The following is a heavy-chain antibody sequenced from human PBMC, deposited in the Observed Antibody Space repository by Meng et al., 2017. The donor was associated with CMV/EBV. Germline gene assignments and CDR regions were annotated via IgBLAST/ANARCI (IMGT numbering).Heavy chain of an antibody. CDR1: GFTFSSYS. CDR2: IGTAGDT. V-gene: IGHV3-13*01. J-gene: IGHJ4*02. D-gene: IGHD6-19*01. CDR3: AKDYWLGWYAEYYFDY. Sequence: GESLKISCAASGFTFSSYSMNWVRQAPGKGLEWVSAIGTAGDTYYPGSVKGQFTISRENAKNSLYLQMNSLRAEDTAVYYCAKDYWLGWYAEYYFDYWGQGTLVTVSS.